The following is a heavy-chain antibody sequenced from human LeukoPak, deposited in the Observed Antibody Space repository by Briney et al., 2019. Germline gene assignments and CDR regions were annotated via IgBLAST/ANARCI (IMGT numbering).Heavy chain of an antibody. CDR3: AREGRVSGYDFDC. Sequence: GGSLRLSCAASGFTFSSYWLHWVRQAPGKGLVWVSRINSDGSSITYADSVKGRFTISRDNAKSTLYLQMNSLRVEDTAVYYCAREGRVSGYDFDCWGQGTLVTVSS. CDR2: INSDGSSI. D-gene: IGHD5-12*01. V-gene: IGHV3-74*03. J-gene: IGHJ4*02. CDR1: GFTFSSYW.